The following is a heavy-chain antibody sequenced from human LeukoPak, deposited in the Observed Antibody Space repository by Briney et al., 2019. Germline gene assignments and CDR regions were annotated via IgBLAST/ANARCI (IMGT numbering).Heavy chain of an antibody. J-gene: IGHJ1*01. Sequence: GGSLRLSCAASGFTLTNYWMTWVRQAPGKGLEWVANIKEDGSVKYYMDSVKGRFTISRDNAKNSQYLQMNSLRAEDTAVYYCAKNSGGGSYYFQHWGQGTLVTVSS. V-gene: IGHV3-7*01. CDR1: GFTLTNYW. CDR3: AKNSGGGSYYFQH. D-gene: IGHD1-26*01. CDR2: IKEDGSVK.